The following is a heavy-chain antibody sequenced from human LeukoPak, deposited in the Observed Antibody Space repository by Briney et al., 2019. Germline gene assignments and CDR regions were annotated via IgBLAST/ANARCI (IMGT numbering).Heavy chain of an antibody. D-gene: IGHD2-2*01. CDR2: IYYTGDT. V-gene: IGHV4-39*07. CDR3: ARERREQLLPPYTRSVTYFDY. J-gene: IGHJ4*02. Sequence: SETLSLTCTVSGGSITSNSYYWGWIRQPPGKGLEWIGSIYYTGDTYHNPSLKRRVTISVDTSKNHFSLKLSSVTAADTAVYYCARERREQLLPPYTRSVTYFDYWGQGTLVTVSS. CDR1: GGSITSNSYY.